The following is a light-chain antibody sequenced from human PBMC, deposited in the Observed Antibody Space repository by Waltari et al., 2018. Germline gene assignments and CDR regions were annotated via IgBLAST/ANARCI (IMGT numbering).Light chain of an antibody. CDR3: QQSYSTPRT. CDR1: QSISSY. J-gene: IGKJ2*02. Sequence: IQMTQSPSSLSAFVGDRVPITCRASQSISSYLNWYQQKPGKSPKLLIYAASSLQSGVPSRFSGSGSGTDFTLTISSLQPEDFATYYCQQSYSTPRTFGQGTKLEIK. V-gene: IGKV1-39*01. CDR2: AAS.